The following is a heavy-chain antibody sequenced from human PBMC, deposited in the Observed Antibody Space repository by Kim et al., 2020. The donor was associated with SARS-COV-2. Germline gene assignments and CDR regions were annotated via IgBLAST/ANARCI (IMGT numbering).Heavy chain of an antibody. CDR1: GFTFSSYA. V-gene: IGHV3-23*03. Sequence: GGSLRLSCAASGFTFSSYAMSWVRQAPGKGLEWVSVIYSGGSSTYYADSVKGRFTISRDNSKNTLYLQMNSLRAEDTAVYYCAKERGVGSDYLLGYWGQGTLVTVSS. D-gene: IGHD1-26*01. CDR2: IYSGGSST. J-gene: IGHJ4*02. CDR3: AKERGVGSDYLLGY.